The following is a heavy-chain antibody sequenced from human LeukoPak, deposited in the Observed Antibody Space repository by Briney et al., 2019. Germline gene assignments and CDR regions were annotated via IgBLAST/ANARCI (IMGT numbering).Heavy chain of an antibody. J-gene: IGHJ4*02. CDR1: GYTFTSYD. Sequence: ASVKVSCKASGYTFTSYDINWVRQATGQGLEWMGWMNPNSGNTGYAQKFQGRVTITRNTSISTAYMELSSLRSEDTAVYYCARESGYLSFGGGSYYFDYWGQGTLVTVSS. V-gene: IGHV1-8*03. D-gene: IGHD3-16*01. CDR2: MNPNSGNT. CDR3: ARESGYLSFGGGSYYFDY.